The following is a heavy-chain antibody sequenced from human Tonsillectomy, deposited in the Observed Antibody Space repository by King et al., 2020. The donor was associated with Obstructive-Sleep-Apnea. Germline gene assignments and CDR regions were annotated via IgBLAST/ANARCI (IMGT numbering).Heavy chain of an antibody. D-gene: IGHD3-22*01. CDR2: TYYTGTT. V-gene: IGHV4-39*07. CDR1: GGSIGINSYY. J-gene: IGHJ4*02. CDR3: ASESLYYYDSSGYYYRTPDY. Sequence: QLQESGPGLVKPSETLSLTCTVSGGSIGINSYYWGWIRQPPGKGLEWIGNTYYTGTTYYNPSLKGRVTISVDTSKNQFSLLLTSVTAADTAVYYCASESLYYYDSSGYYYRTPDYWGQGTLVTVSS.